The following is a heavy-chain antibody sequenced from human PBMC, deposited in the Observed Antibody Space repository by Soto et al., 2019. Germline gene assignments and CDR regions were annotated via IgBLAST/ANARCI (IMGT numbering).Heavy chain of an antibody. V-gene: IGHV4-39*01. CDR2: IYYSGST. D-gene: IGHD3-16*02. CDR1: GGSNSSSSYY. J-gene: IGHJ4*02. CDR3: ATPPYYDYVWGSGRYCLGY. Sequence: SETLSLTCTVSGGSNSSSSYYWGWIRQPPGKGLEWLGSIYYSGSTYYNPSLKSRVTISVDTPKNQFSLKLSSVIAAATAVYYSATPPYYDYVWGSGRYCLGYWGRGTLGAVSS.